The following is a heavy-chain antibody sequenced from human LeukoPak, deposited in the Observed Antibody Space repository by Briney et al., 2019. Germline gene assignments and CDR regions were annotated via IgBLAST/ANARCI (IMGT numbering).Heavy chain of an antibody. J-gene: IGHJ4*02. V-gene: IGHV3-21*01. D-gene: IGHD2-21*02. CDR1: GFTFSSYS. CDR2: ISSSSSYI. CDR3: ARDDTSEAYCGGDCYPN. Sequence: GGSLRLSCAASGFTFSSYSMNWVRQAPGKGLEWVSSISSSSSYIYYADSVKGRFTISRDNAKNSLYLQMNSLRAEDTAVYYCARDDTSEAYCGGDCYPNWGQGTLVIVSS.